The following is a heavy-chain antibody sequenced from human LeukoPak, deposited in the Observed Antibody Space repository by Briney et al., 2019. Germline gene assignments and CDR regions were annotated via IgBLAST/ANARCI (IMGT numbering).Heavy chain of an antibody. CDR2: IYYSGST. CDR3: ARVSGLGFDY. CDR1: GGSISSGGYY. D-gene: IGHD2-21*01. J-gene: IGHJ4*02. V-gene: IGHV4-31*03. Sequence: SQTLSLTCTVSGGSISSGGYYWSWIRQHPGKGLEWIGYIYYSGSTYYNPSLKSRVTISVDASKNQFSLKLSSVTAADTAVYYCARVSGLGFDYWGQGTLVTVSS.